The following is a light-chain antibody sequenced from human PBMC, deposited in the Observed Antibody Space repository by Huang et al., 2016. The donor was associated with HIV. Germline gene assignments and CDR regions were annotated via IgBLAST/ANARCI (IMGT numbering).Light chain of an antibody. Sequence: AIRLTQSPSSLSASTGDRVTMTCRANQGVSTSLAWYQQKPGEAPKLLIYAASTLEIGVPSRFSGNGSGTDFPLTISCVQSEDFATYYCQQYFGSPQFGRGTKLEI. V-gene: IGKV1-8*01. CDR3: QQYFGSPQ. CDR2: AAS. CDR1: QGVSTS. J-gene: IGKJ2*01.